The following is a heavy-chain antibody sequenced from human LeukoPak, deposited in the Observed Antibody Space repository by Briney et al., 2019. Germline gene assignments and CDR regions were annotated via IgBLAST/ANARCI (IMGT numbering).Heavy chain of an antibody. CDR2: IYTSGST. CDR1: GGSISNYY. D-gene: IGHD5-18*01. CDR3: ARVFWIQLWLLLDP. J-gene: IGHJ5*02. V-gene: IGHV4-4*07. Sequence: SETLSLTCTVSGGSISNYYWSWIRQPAGKGLEWIGRIYTSGSTNYNPSLKSRVTMSVDTSKNQFSLKLHSVTAADTAVYYCARVFWIQLWLLLDPWGQGTLVTVSS.